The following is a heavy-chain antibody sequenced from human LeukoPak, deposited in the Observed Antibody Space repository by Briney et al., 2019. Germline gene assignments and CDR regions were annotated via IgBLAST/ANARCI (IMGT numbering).Heavy chain of an antibody. D-gene: IGHD3-9*01. CDR3: ASLSILTGYDRFDY. Sequence: PGGSLRLSCAASGFTFSSYWMSWVRQAPGKGLEWVSSISSSSSYIYYADSVKGRFTISRDNAKNSLYLQMNSLRAEDTAVYYCASLSILTGYDRFDYWGQGTLVTVSS. V-gene: IGHV3-21*01. J-gene: IGHJ4*02. CDR2: ISSSSSYI. CDR1: GFTFSSYW.